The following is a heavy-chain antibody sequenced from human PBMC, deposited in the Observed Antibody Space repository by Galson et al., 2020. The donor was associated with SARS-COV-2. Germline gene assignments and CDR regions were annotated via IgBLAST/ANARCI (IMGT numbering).Heavy chain of an antibody. Sequence: ASVKVSCTTSGYTFDGYYIHWVRQAPGQGLEWMGWINTNTGGTDYAQKFQGRVTVTRDTSISTAYMELSSLRSDDTAVYYCARQPRIVAFGGHYYYGMDVWGQGTTVTVSS. J-gene: IGHJ6*02. CDR2: INTNTGGT. V-gene: IGHV1-2*02. D-gene: IGHD6-13*01. CDR1: GYTFDGYY. CDR3: ARQPRIVAFGGHYYYGMDV.